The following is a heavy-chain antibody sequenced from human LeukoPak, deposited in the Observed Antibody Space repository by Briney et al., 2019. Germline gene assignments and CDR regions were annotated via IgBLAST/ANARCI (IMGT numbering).Heavy chain of an antibody. D-gene: IGHD6-13*01. CDR1: GFTFSDYY. J-gene: IGHJ4*02. V-gene: IGHV3-11*06. CDR2: IRGSSSHT. Sequence: GGSLRLFCEASGFTFSDYYMSWIRQAPGKGLVWISYIRGSSSHTNYADSVKGRFTISRDNAKKSVYLQMDSLRAEDTAVYYCARDQIGSWWGQGTLVIVSS. CDR3: ARDQIGSW.